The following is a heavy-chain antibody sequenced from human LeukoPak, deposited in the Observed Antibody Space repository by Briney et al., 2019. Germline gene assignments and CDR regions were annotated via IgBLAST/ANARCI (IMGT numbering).Heavy chain of an antibody. D-gene: IGHD3-22*01. V-gene: IGHV3-23*01. CDR1: GFTFSSSA. CDR2: ISGSGGST. J-gene: IGHJ4*02. Sequence: GGSLRLSCAASGFTFSSSAMTCVRQAPGKGLEWVSSISGSGGSTYYADSVKGRFTISRDNSKNTLYLQMNSLRAEDTAVYYCAKLIWDNYDNSDFYLPFDYWGQGTLVTVSS. CDR3: AKLIWDNYDNSDFYLPFDY.